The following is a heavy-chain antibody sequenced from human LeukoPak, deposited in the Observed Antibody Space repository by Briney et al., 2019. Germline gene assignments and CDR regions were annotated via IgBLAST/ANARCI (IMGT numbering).Heavy chain of an antibody. CDR1: GLTFSSYA. J-gene: IGHJ4*02. D-gene: IGHD2-2*02. V-gene: IGHV3-23*01. Sequence: GGSLRLSCAASGLTFSSYAMSWVRQAPGKGLEWVSAISGSGGSTYYADSVKGRFTISRDNSKNTLYLQMNSLRAEDTAVYYCAKVNGDQLRLYLCYRGPGTLVTVSS. CDR3: AKVNGDQLRLYLCY. CDR2: ISGSGGST.